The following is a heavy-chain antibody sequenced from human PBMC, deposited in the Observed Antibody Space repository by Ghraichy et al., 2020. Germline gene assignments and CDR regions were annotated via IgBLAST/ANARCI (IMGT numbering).Heavy chain of an antibody. J-gene: IGHJ1*01. CDR1: GDRVSSNGAS. CDR3: ARRASAIAQY. CDR2: TYYRSKWFY. Sequence: SQTLSLTCVISGDRVSSNGASWNWFRLSPSRGLEWLGRTYYRSKWFYEYASSLRGRITINPDTSNNQFSLQLNSVTPEDTAVYYCARRASAIAQYWGQGSLVTVSS. V-gene: IGHV6-1*01. D-gene: IGHD3-22*01.